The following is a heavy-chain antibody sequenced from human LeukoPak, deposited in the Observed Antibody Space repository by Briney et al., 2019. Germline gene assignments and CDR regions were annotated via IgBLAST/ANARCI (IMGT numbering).Heavy chain of an antibody. D-gene: IGHD5-24*01. CDR1: GFTFSSYG. V-gene: IGHV3-30*03. J-gene: IGHJ4*02. CDR2: ISYDGSNK. CDR3: RRATMPDY. Sequence: PGGSLRLSCAASGFTFSSYGMHWVRQAPGKGLEWVAVISYDGSNKYYADSVKGRFTISRDNSKNTLYLQMNSLRAEDTAVYYCRRATMPDYWGQGTLVTVSS.